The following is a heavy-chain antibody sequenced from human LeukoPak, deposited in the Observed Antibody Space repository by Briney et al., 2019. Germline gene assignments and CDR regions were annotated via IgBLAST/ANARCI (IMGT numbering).Heavy chain of an antibody. CDR1: GGSTITSSLY. Sequence: SETLSLTCTVSGGSTITSSLYWGWIRQPPGKGLEWIGNIYYSGSTFYNPSLKSRVTMSVDTSKNQFSLKLSSVTAADTAVYYCARRATAAGSGFDYWGQGTLVTVSS. J-gene: IGHJ4*02. D-gene: IGHD6-13*01. CDR3: ARRATAAGSGFDY. V-gene: IGHV4-39*01. CDR2: IYYSGST.